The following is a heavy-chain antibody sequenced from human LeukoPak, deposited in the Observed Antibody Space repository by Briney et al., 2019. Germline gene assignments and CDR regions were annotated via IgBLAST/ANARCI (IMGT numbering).Heavy chain of an antibody. D-gene: IGHD3-22*01. V-gene: IGHV1-18*01. J-gene: IGHJ4*02. CDR3: ARLGTYYYDSSGYRNKMFDY. CDR1: GYTFTSYG. Sequence: ASLKVSCKASGYTFTSYGTSCVPQAPGQGLERIGCISAYNGNTNYAQKLQGRVTMTTGTSTSTAYMELRSLRSDDTAVYYCARLGTYYYDSSGYRNKMFDYWGQGTLVTVSS. CDR2: ISAYNGNT.